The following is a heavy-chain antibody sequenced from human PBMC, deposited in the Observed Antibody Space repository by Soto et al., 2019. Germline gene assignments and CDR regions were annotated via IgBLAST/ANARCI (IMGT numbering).Heavy chain of an antibody. CDR1: GFTVSSNY. CDR3: ASIAQFETTDYDAFDI. CDR2: IYSGGST. J-gene: IGHJ3*02. Sequence: EVQLVESGGGLVQPGGSLRLSCAASGFTVSSNYMSWVRQAPGKGLEWVSVIYSGGSTYYADSVKGRFTISRDNSKNTLYLQMNSLRAEDTAVYYCASIAQFETTDYDAFDIWGQGTMVTVSS. D-gene: IGHD4-17*01. V-gene: IGHV3-66*01.